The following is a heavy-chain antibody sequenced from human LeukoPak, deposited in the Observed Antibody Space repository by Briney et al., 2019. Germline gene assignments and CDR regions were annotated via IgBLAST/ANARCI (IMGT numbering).Heavy chain of an antibody. CDR2: IKQDGSEK. CDR1: GFTFSSCW. J-gene: IGHJ4*02. D-gene: IGHD3-22*01. Sequence: GGSLRLSRAASGFTFSSCWMSWVRQAPGKGLEWVANIKQDGSEKYYVDSVKGRFTISRDNAKNSLYLQMNSLRAEDTAVYYCARDVYDSSGYYDDYWGQGTLVTVSS. CDR3: ARDVYDSSGYYDDY. V-gene: IGHV3-7*04.